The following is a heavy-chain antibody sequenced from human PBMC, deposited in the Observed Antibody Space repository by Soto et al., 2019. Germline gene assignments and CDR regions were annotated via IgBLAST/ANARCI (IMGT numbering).Heavy chain of an antibody. Sequence: EVQLVESGGGLVQPGRSLRLSCAASGFTFDDYAMHWVRQAPGQGLEWVSGISWNSGSIGYADSVKGRFTISRDNAKNSLYLQMNSLRAEDTALYYCAKGRLVGATTWLDDWGQGTLVTVSS. CDR3: AKGRLVGATTWLDD. CDR1: GFTFDDYA. D-gene: IGHD1-26*01. CDR2: ISWNSGSI. V-gene: IGHV3-9*01. J-gene: IGHJ4*02.